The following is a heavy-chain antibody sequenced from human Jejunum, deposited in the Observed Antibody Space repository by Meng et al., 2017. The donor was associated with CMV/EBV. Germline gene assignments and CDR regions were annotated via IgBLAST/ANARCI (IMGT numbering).Heavy chain of an antibody. J-gene: IGHJ4*02. CDR3: ARHMIRGVDFDS. D-gene: IGHD3-10*01. CDR1: GNRFGIYW. Sequence: GSGNRFGIYWIAWVRQKPGKGLEYMGMIFPGDSDTRYSPSFEGQVTISADKSINTAYLQWSSLKASDTAMYYCARHMIRGVDFDSWGQGTLVTVSS. CDR2: IFPGDSDT. V-gene: IGHV5-51*01.